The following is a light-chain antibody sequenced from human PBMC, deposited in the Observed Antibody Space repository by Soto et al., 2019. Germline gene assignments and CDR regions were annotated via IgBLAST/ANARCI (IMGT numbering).Light chain of an antibody. CDR3: QQYATSVT. CDR2: GAS. J-gene: IGKJ4*01. V-gene: IGKV3-20*01. CDR1: QSISSKY. Sequence: EIVLTQSPGTLSLSPGERATLSCRASQSISSKYFAWYQQKPAQAPRLLIYGASSRATGTPDRFSGSGSGTDFTLIISRLEPEDFAVYYCQQYATSVTFGGGTKVELK.